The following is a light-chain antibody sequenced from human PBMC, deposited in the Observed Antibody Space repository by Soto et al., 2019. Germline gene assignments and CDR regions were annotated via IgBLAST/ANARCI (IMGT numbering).Light chain of an antibody. Sequence: DIQMTQSPSTLSASVGDRVTITCRASQSISSWLAWYQQKPWKAPKLLIYGASSLESGVPSRFSGSGSGTEFTLTISSLQSEDFAVYYCQQYNNWTLTFGQGTRLEI. V-gene: IGKV1-5*01. CDR3: QQYNNWTLT. J-gene: IGKJ5*01. CDR2: GAS. CDR1: QSISSW.